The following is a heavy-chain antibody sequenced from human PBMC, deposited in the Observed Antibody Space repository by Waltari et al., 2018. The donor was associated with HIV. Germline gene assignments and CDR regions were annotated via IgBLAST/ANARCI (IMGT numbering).Heavy chain of an antibody. CDR3: AKDISYGSGSSDAFDI. V-gene: IGHV3-9*01. CDR1: GMNFDDYA. D-gene: IGHD3-10*01. J-gene: IGHJ3*02. CDR2: ISWNSVRI. Sequence: EVQLVESGGGMVRPGRSLRLPRGVSGMNFDDYATYWVRQAPGKGLEWVSGISWNSVRIGYADSVKGRFTISRDNAQNALFLQMNSLRAEDTALYYCAKDISYGSGSSDAFDIWGQGTMVSVSS.